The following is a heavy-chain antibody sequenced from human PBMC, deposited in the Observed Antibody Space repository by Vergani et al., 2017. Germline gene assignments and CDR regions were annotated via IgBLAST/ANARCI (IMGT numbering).Heavy chain of an antibody. Sequence: QVLLVQSGAEVKKPGASVRVSCKTSGYTFTNYYIHWVRQAPGQGLEWMGIINPSGGSTSYAQKFQGRVTMTRDTSTSTVYMELSSLRSEDTAVYYCVRVTVTTSFDYWGQGTLVTVSS. CDR3: VRVTVTTSFDY. D-gene: IGHD4-17*01. CDR2: INPSGGST. CDR1: GYTFTNYY. J-gene: IGHJ4*02. V-gene: IGHV1-46*01.